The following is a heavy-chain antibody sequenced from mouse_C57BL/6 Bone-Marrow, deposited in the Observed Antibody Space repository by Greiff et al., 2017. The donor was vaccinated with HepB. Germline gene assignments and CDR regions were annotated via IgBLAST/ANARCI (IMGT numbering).Heavy chain of an antibody. V-gene: IGHV8-8*01. D-gene: IGHD2-5*01. CDR2: IWWDDDK. CDR3: ASYSNYSYAMDY. Sequence: QVQLKESGPGILQPSQTLSLTCSFSGFSLSTFGMGVGWIRQPSGKGLEWLAHIWWDDDKYYNPALKSRLTISKDTSKNQVFLKIANVDTADTATYYCASYSNYSYAMDYWGQGTSVTVSS. CDR1: GFSLSTFGMG. J-gene: IGHJ4*01.